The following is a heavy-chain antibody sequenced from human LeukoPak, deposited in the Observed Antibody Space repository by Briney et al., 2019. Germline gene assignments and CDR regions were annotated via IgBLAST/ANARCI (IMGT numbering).Heavy chain of an antibody. D-gene: IGHD6-13*01. V-gene: IGHV4-4*07. CDR2: IYTSGST. J-gene: IGHJ6*02. CDR1: GGSISSYY. CDR3: ARDFKQQLVGGMDV. Sequence: SETLSLTCTVSGGSISSYYWSWIRQPAGKGLEWIGRIYTSGSTNYNPSLKSRVTMSVDTSKNHFSLKLSSVTAADTAVYYCARDFKQQLVGGMDVWGQGTTVTVSS.